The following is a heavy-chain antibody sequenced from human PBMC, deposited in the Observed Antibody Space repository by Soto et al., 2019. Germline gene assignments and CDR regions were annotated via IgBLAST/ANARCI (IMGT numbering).Heavy chain of an antibody. CDR1: GSIFSGYG. Sequence: QEQLVESGGGVVQPGRSLRLSCAASGSIFSGYGMHWIRQAPGKGLEWVAVIWYDGRNKYYEDSVKGGFTISRDNSKNMLYLQMDSLSAECTAVYYCARDGLGGTAVRGFCDYCGQGTLVTISS. J-gene: IGHJ4*02. V-gene: IGHV3-33*01. CDR2: IWYDGRNK. D-gene: IGHD1-1*01. CDR3: ARDGLGGTAVRGFCDY.